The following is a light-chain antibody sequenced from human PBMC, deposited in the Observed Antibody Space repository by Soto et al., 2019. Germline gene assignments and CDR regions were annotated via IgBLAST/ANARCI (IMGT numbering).Light chain of an antibody. CDR1: QSISSS. J-gene: IGKJ1*01. CDR2: AAS. CDR3: QHYKMYSPWT. Sequence: DIQMTQSPSTLSASVGDRVTITCRASQSISSSLAWYQQKPGKAPKLLIYAASTLQSGVPSRFSGSGSGTEFTLTISSLQPDDFATYYCQHYKMYSPWTFGQGTKVDI. V-gene: IGKV1-5*01.